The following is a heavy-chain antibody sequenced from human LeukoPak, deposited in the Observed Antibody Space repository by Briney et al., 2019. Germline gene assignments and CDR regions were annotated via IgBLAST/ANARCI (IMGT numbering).Heavy chain of an antibody. CDR2: ISWSSGSI. CDR1: KFTFDDYA. V-gene: IGHV3-9*01. CDR3: ATGVTVVDTRGYFDY. Sequence: GGSLRLSCAASKFTFDDYAMHWVRQAPGKGLEWVSGISWSSGSIDYADSVKGRFTISRDNAKNSLYLQMNSLRAEDTALYYCATGVTVVDTRGYFDYWGQGTLVTVSS. J-gene: IGHJ4*02. D-gene: IGHD6-19*01.